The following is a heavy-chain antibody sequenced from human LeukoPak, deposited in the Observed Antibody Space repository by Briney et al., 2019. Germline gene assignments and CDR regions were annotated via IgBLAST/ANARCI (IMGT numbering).Heavy chain of an antibody. CDR3: ARGLTYWYFDL. J-gene: IGHJ2*01. CDR2: IYYSGST. V-gene: IGHV4-59*01. Sequence: SETLSLTCTVSGGSISSYYWSWIRQPPGKGLEWTGYIYYSGSTNYNPSLKSRVTISVDTSKNQFSLKLSSVTAADTAVYYCARGLTYWYFDLWGRGTLVTVSS. D-gene: IGHD4/OR15-4a*01. CDR1: GGSISSYY.